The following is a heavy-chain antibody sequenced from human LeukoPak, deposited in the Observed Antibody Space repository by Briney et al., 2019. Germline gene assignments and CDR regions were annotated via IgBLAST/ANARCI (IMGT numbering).Heavy chain of an antibody. Sequence: GGSPRLSCAASGFTFSSYWMSWVRQAPGKGLEWVANIKQDGSEKYYVDSVKGRFTISRDNAKNSLYLQMNSLRAEDTAVYYCARELDYSSSSAFDYWGQGTLVTVSS. CDR3: ARELDYSSSSAFDY. CDR2: IKQDGSEK. V-gene: IGHV3-7*01. CDR1: GFTFSSYW. J-gene: IGHJ4*02. D-gene: IGHD6-6*01.